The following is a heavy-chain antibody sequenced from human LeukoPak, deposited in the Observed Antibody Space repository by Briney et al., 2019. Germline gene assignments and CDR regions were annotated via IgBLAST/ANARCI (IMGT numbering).Heavy chain of an antibody. V-gene: IGHV3-48*03. CDR2: ISSSGSTI. J-gene: IGHJ4*02. D-gene: IGHD6-19*01. CDR1: GFTFSSYE. Sequence: PGGSLRLSCAASGFTFSSYEMNWVRQAPGKGLEWVSYISSSGSTIYYADSVKGRFTISRDNDKSSLYLQMNSLRAEDTAVYYCARDRPTYSSGWYYFDYWGQGTLVTVSS. CDR3: ARDRPTYSSGWYYFDY.